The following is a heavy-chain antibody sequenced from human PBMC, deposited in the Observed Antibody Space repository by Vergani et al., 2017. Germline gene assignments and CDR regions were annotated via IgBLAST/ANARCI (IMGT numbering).Heavy chain of an antibody. CDR1: GFTFSSYG. CDR2: IRYDGNNK. V-gene: IGHV3-30*02. CDR3: ASEGPPYSSGVFFDY. D-gene: IGHD6-19*01. Sequence: QVQLVESGGGVVQPGGSLRLSCAASGFTFSSYGMHWGRQAPGKGLEWVAFIRYDGNNKYYVDSVKGRFTISRDNSKNTLYLQMNSLRAEDTAVYYCASEGPPYSSGVFFDYWGQGTLVTVSS. J-gene: IGHJ4*02.